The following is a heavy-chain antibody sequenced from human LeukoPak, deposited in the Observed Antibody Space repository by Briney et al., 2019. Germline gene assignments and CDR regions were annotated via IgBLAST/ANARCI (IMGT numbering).Heavy chain of an antibody. Sequence: SQTLSLTCTVSGGSISSGGYYWSWIRQHPGKGLEWIGYIYYSGSTYYNPSLKSRVTISVDTSKNQFSLKLSSVTAADTAVYYCARDRRPYYYDSSGGDAWLDPWGQGTLVTVSS. J-gene: IGHJ5*02. CDR1: GGSISSGGYY. CDR2: IYYSGST. CDR3: ARDRRPYYYDSSGGDAWLDP. V-gene: IGHV4-31*03. D-gene: IGHD3-22*01.